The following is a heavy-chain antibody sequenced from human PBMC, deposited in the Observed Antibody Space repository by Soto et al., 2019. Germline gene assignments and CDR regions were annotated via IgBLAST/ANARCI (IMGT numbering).Heavy chain of an antibody. CDR1: GFTFSSYA. CDR3: AETYYDFWSGPTPYFDY. D-gene: IGHD3-3*01. J-gene: IGHJ4*02. V-gene: IGHV3-23*01. CDR2: ISGSGGST. Sequence: PGGSLRLSCAASGFTFSSYAMSWVRQAPGKGLEWVSAISGSGGSTYYADSVKGRFTISRDNSKNTLYLQMNSLRAEDTAVYYCAETYYDFWSGPTPYFDYWGQGTLVTVSS.